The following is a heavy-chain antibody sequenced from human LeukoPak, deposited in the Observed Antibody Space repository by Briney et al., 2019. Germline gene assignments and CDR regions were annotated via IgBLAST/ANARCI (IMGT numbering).Heavy chain of an antibody. V-gene: IGHV4-39*01. CDR3: ARPAEIGVGVDY. J-gene: IGHJ4*02. Sequence: SETLSLTCTVSGGSISSYYWGWIRQPPGKGLEWIGSIYYSGSTYYNPSLKSRVTISVDTSKNQFSLKLRFVTAADTAVYYCARPAEIGVGVDYWGQGTLVTVSS. CDR1: GGSISSYY. D-gene: IGHD3-3*01. CDR2: IYYSGST.